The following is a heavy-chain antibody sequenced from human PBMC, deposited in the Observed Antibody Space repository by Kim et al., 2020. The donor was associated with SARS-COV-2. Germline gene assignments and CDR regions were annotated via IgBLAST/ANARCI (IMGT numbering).Heavy chain of an antibody. D-gene: IGHD2-21*02. CDR3: AKYFGGLINCGGDCYHTSPSIDY. CDR2: ISGSGGST. J-gene: IGHJ4*02. Sequence: GGSLRLSCAASGFTFSSYAMSWVRQAPGKGLEWVSAISGSGGSTYYADSVKGRFTISRDNSKNTLYLQMNSLRAEDTAVYYCAKYFGGLINCGGDCYHTSPSIDYWGQGTLVTVSS. V-gene: IGHV3-23*01. CDR1: GFTFSSYA.